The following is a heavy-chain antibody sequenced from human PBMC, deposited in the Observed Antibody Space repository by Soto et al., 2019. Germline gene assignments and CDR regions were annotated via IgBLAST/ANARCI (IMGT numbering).Heavy chain of an antibody. CDR2: IYYSGST. D-gene: IGHD4-17*01. CDR3: ACHDDRDYGDYVAIDS. J-gene: IGHJ4*02. CDR1: GGSISSYY. Sequence: PSETLSLTCTVSGGSISSYYWSWIRQPPGKGLEWIGYIYYSGSTNYNPSLKSRVTISVDTSKNQFSLKLSSVTAADTAVYYCACHDDRDYGDYVAIDSRGQATLVTVSS. V-gene: IGHV4-59*08.